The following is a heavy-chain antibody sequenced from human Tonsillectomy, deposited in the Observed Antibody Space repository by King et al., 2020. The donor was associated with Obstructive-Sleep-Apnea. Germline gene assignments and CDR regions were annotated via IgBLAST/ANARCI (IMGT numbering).Heavy chain of an antibody. CDR2: ISAYNGNT. J-gene: IGHJ4*02. Sequence: VQLVESGAEVKKPGASVKVSCKASGYTFTSYGISWVRQAPGQGLEWMGWISAYNGNTNYAQKLQGRVTMTKDTSTSTAYVELRSLRFDDTAVYYCARDPPQTMVRGVIKGYFDYWGQGTLVTVSS. D-gene: IGHD3-10*01. V-gene: IGHV1-18*01. CDR1: GYTFTSYG. CDR3: ARDPPQTMVRGVIKGYFDY.